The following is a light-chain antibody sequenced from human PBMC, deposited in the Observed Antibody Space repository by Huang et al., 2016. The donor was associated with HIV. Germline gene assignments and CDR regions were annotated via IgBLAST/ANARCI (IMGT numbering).Light chain of an antibody. CDR2: AAS. CDR1: QGISYY. Sequence: DIQMTQSPSAMSASVGERVTITCRASQGISYYLAWVQQKQGKVPKPLIYAASSLQSGVPSRFSGSGSGTEFTLTISSLQPEDFAAYFCLQHNSYPLTFGGGTKVEIK. J-gene: IGKJ4*01. V-gene: IGKV1-17*03. CDR3: LQHNSYPLT.